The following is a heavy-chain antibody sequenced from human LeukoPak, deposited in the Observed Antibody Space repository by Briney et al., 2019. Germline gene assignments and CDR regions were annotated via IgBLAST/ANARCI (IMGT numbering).Heavy chain of an antibody. CDR1: GGSISSSSYY. V-gene: IGHV4-39*07. Sequence: SETLSLTCTVSGGSISSSSYYWSWIRQPPGKGLEWIGEINRSGSTNYNPSLKSRVTISVDTSKNQFSLKLSSVTAADTAVYYCARVVYGDYAGDIYNWFDPWGQGTQVTVSS. CDR2: INRSGST. CDR3: ARVVYGDYAGDIYNWFDP. J-gene: IGHJ5*02. D-gene: IGHD4-17*01.